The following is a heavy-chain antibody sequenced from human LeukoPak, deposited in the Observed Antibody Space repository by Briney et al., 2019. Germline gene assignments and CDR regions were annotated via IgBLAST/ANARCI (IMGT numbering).Heavy chain of an antibody. CDR1: GGTFSSYA. CDR2: IIPIFGTA. CDR3: ARHTNYDSSGYPFQH. D-gene: IGHD3-22*01. J-gene: IGHJ1*01. Sequence: GASVKVSCKASGGTFSSYAISWVRQAPGQGLEWIGRIIPIFGTANYAQKFQGRVTITTDESTSTAYMELSSLRSEDTAVYYCARHTNYDSSGYPFQHWGQGTLVTVSS. V-gene: IGHV1-69*05.